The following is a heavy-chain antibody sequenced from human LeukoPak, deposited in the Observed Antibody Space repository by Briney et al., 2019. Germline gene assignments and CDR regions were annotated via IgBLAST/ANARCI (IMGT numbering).Heavy chain of an antibody. CDR3: PRGEKRITIFGVVINPHPQFDY. Sequence: SETLSLTCAVYGGSFSGYYWCWIHQPPGKGLEWIGEINHSGSTNYNPSLKSRVTISVDTSKNQFSLKLSSVTAADTAVYYCPRGEKRITIFGVVINPHPQFDYWGQGTLVTVSS. CDR1: GGSFSGYY. D-gene: IGHD3-3*01. V-gene: IGHV4-34*01. CDR2: INHSGST. J-gene: IGHJ4*02.